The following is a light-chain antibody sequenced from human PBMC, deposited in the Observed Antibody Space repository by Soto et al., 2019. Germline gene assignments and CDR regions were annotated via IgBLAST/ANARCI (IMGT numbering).Light chain of an antibody. J-gene: IGKJ1*01. CDR2: GAS. CDR3: QQFEYSPPQWT. Sequence: IVLTQSPGTLFLSPGERATLSCRASQNIGTYLAWYQQKPGQAPSLLIFGASTRANGVPDRFSGSGSGTDFTLTISRLEPEDFALYYCQQFEYSPPQWTFGQGTKVDIK. V-gene: IGKV3-20*01. CDR1: QNIGTY.